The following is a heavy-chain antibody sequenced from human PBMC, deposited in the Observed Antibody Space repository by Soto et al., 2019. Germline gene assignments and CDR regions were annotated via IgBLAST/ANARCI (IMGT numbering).Heavy chain of an antibody. V-gene: IGHV3-48*02. CDR1: GFSFSAFS. CDR3: AREGGRHCSPTRCYNAFDI. J-gene: IGHJ3*02. D-gene: IGHD2-2*02. Sequence: EVLLVESGGGLVQPGGSLRLSCASSGFSFSAFSMNWVRQAPGKGLEWGSYISSSSNTIYYADSVKGRFTISRDNAQNTLYLQMNSLRDEDTAVYYCAREGGRHCSPTRCYNAFDIWGQGTMVTVSS. CDR2: ISSSSNTI.